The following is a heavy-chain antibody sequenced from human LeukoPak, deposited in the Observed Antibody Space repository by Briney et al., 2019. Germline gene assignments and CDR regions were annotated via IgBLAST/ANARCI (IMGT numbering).Heavy chain of an antibody. CDR2: ISDSGGST. D-gene: IGHD2-2*01. CDR3: AKTYCSSTSCQGNYYYYNMDV. Sequence: GGSLRLSCAASGFTFSNYAMSWVRQAPGKGLEWVSSISDSGGSTYYADSVKGRFTISRDNSKNTLYLQMNSLRAEDTAVYYCAKTYCSSTSCQGNYYYYNMDVWGKGTTVTISS. J-gene: IGHJ6*03. CDR1: GFTFSNYA. V-gene: IGHV3-23*01.